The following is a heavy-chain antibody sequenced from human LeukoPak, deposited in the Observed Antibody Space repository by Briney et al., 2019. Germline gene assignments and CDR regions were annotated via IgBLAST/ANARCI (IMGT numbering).Heavy chain of an antibody. J-gene: IGHJ4*02. CDR1: GFTFSSYG. CDR2: ISYDGSNK. Sequence: PGGSLRLSCAASGFTFSSYGMHWVRQAPGKGLEWVAVISYDGSNKYYADSVKGRFTISRDNSKNTLYLQMNSLRAEDTAVYYCARVLSGIVGATEYWGQGTLVTVSS. CDR3: ARVLSGIVGATEY. V-gene: IGHV3-30*05. D-gene: IGHD1-26*01.